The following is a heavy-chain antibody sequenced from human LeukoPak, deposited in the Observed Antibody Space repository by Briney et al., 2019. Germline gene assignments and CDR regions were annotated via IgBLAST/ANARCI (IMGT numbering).Heavy chain of an antibody. Sequence: NPGGSLRLSCAASGFTFSSYSMNWVRQAPGKGLEWVSSISSSSGYIYYADSVKGRFTISRDSAKNSLYLQMNSLRAEDTAVFYCARKMVATNNQEYYFDYWGQGTLVTVPS. J-gene: IGHJ4*02. CDR3: ARKMVATNNQEYYFDY. CDR1: GFTFSSYS. V-gene: IGHV3-21*01. D-gene: IGHD5-12*01. CDR2: ISSSSGYI.